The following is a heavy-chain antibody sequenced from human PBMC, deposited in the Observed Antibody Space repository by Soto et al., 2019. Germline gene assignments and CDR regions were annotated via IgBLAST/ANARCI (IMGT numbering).Heavy chain of an antibody. V-gene: IGHV1-69*13. D-gene: IGHD3-3*01. J-gene: IGHJ6*02. CDR1: ADTFSSSA. CDR2: IIPFFHAA. Sequence: SVKVSCKASADTFSSSAFSWVRQAPGQGLEWMGGIIPFFHAANYAQRFQGRVTITADESTSTVYMELSSLRSEDTALYYCARDLIWNYHYYGMDVWGQGTTVTVSS. CDR3: ARDLIWNYHYYGMDV.